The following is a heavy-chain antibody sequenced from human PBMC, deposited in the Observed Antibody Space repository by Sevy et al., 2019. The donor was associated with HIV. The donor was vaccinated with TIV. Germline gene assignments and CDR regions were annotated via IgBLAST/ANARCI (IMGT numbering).Heavy chain of an antibody. CDR2: ISAYNGNT. D-gene: IGHD1-26*01. CDR1: GCTFTSYG. CDR3: ARDSGSYYVDYYGMDV. J-gene: IGHJ6*02. Sequence: ASVKVSCKASGCTFTSYGISWVRQAPGQGLEWMGWISAYNGNTNYALKLQGRVTMTTDTSTSTAYMELRSLRSDDTAVYYCARDSGSYYVDYYGMDVWGHGTTVTVSS. V-gene: IGHV1-18*01.